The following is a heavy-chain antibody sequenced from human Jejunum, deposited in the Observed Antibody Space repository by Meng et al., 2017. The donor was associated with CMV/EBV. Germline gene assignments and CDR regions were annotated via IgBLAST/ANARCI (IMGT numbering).Heavy chain of an antibody. D-gene: IGHD5-12*01. CDR1: FSTFG. CDR3: AKDVARYSGDAEGAFDV. J-gene: IGHJ3*01. V-gene: IGHV3-30*02. Sequence: FSTFGISWVRQAPGRGLEWVAFIRYDGSNKEYADSVRGRFTISRDNSKKSLYLQMNSLRAEDTAVYFCAKDVARYSGDAEGAFDVWGQGTMVTVSS. CDR2: IRYDGSNK.